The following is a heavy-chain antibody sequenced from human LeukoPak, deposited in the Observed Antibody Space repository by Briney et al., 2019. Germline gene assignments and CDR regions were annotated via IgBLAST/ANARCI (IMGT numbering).Heavy chain of an antibody. J-gene: IGHJ3*02. V-gene: IGHV3-74*01. Sequence: GGSLRLSCAASGFTFSSYWMHWVRQAPGKGLVWVSRINSDGSITSYADSVKGRFTISRDNAKNTLYLQMNSLRAEDTAVYYCARGTGYSGFDMWVQGTMVTVSS. D-gene: IGHD1-26*01. CDR2: INSDGSIT. CDR1: GFTFSSYW. CDR3: ARGTGYSGFDM.